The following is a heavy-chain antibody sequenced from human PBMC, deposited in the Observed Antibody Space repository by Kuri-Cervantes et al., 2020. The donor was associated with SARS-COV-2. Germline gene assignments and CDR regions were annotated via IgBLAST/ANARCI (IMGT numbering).Heavy chain of an antibody. J-gene: IGHJ4*02. CDR1: GLRFSFSKYN. D-gene: IGHD1-7*01. CDR2: VSDTGNDK. V-gene: IGHV3-21*01. CDR3: ARDLTGTTV. Sequence: GESLKISCAASGLRFSFSKYNINWVRQPPGRGLEWVASVSDTGNDKRYRDSVKGRFAISRDNVKNSLFLQMNSLGAEDTAVYYCARDLTGTTVWGQGTLVTVSS.